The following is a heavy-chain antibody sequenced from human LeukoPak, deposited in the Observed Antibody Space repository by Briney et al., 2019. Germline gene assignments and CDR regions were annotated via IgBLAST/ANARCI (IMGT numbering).Heavy chain of an antibody. CDR2: IYSDNT. CDR1: GFTVSSNS. Sequence: GGSLRLSCTVSGFTVSSNSMSWVRQAPGKGLEWVSFIYSDNTHYSDSVKGRFTISRDNSKNTLYLQMNSLRAEDTAVYYCARGPLGYYYDSSGYYPWWGQGTLVTVSS. CDR3: ARGPLGYYYDSSGYYPW. J-gene: IGHJ4*02. V-gene: IGHV3-53*01. D-gene: IGHD3-22*01.